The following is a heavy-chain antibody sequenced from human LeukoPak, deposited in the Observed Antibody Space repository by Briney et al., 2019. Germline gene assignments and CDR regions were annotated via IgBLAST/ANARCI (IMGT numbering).Heavy chain of an antibody. CDR1: GYTFTSYD. CDR3: ARVLPITMVRGVIRWFDP. V-gene: IGHV1-8*01. Sequence: GASVKVSCKASGYTFTSYDINWARQATGQGLEWMGWMNPNSGNTGYAQKFQGRVTMTRNTSISTAYMELSSLRSEDTAVYYCARVLPITMVRGVIRWFDPWGQGTLVTVSS. CDR2: MNPNSGNT. J-gene: IGHJ5*02. D-gene: IGHD3-10*01.